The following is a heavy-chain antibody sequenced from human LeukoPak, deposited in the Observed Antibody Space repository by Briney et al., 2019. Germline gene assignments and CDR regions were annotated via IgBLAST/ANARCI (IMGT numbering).Heavy chain of an antibody. CDR3: ARRFHDYGDYYFDY. Sequence: WASVKVSCKASGYTFTGYYMHWVRQAPGQGLEWMGWINPNSGGTNYAQKFQGRVTMTRDTSISTAYMELSRLRSDDTAVYYCARRFHDYGDYYFDYWGQGTLVTVSS. D-gene: IGHD4-17*01. CDR2: INPNSGGT. CDR1: GYTFTGYY. J-gene: IGHJ4*02. V-gene: IGHV1-2*02.